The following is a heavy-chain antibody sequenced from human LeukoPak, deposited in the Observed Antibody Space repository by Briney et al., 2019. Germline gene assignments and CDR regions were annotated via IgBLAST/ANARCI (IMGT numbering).Heavy chain of an antibody. CDR2: MGGNGKII. V-gene: IGHV3-11*01. J-gene: IGHJ4*02. D-gene: IGHD3-10*01. Sequence: GGSLRLSCAASEFIFSDYFMSWIRQAPGKGLEWVSYMGGNGKIINYADSVKGRFTISRDNSKNTLYLQMNSLRAEDTAVYYCASDNHYGYDYWGQGTLVTVSS. CDR3: ASDNHYGYDY. CDR1: EFIFSDYF.